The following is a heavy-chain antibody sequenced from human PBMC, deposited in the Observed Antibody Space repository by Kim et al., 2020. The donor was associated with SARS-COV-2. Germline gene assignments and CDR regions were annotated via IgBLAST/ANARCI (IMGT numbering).Heavy chain of an antibody. CDR2: IKQDGSEK. J-gene: IGHJ4*02. Sequence: GGSLRLSCAASGFTFSSYWMSWVRQAPGKGLEWVANIKQDGSEKYYVDSVKGRFTISRDNAKNSLYLQMNSLRAEDTAVYYCARRPIRLQLLPRYGDYTVSEYYFDYWGQGTLVTVSS. V-gene: IGHV3-7*03. CDR3: ARRPIRLQLLPRYGDYTVSEYYFDY. CDR1: GFTFSSYW. D-gene: IGHD4-17*01.